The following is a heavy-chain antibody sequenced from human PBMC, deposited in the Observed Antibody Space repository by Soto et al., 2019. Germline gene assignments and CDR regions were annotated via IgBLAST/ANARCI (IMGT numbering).Heavy chain of an antibody. CDR3: ARAYRDIFVVVVAATQGVPAFDI. D-gene: IGHD2-15*01. Sequence: QVQLQESGPGLVKPSQTLSLTCTVSGGSISSGGYYWSWIRQHPGKGLEWIGYIAYSGSTYSNPSLKSRVTISVDTSKNQFSLKMSSVTAADTAVYYCARAYRDIFVVVVAATQGVPAFDIWGQGTMVTVSS. CDR2: IAYSGST. V-gene: IGHV4-31*03. J-gene: IGHJ3*02. CDR1: GGSISSGGYY.